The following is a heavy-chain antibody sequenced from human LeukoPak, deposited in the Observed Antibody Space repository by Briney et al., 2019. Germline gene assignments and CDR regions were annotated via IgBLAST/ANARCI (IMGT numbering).Heavy chain of an antibody. CDR1: GGSFSGYY. CDR2: INHSGST. J-gene: IGHJ5*02. V-gene: IGHV4-34*01. D-gene: IGHD2-15*01. CDR3: ARGGSDIVVVVAATANWFDP. Sequence: PSETLSLTCAVYGGSFSGYYWSWIRQPPGKGLEWTGEINHSGSTNYNPSLKSRVTISVDTSKNQFSLKLSSVTAADTAVYYCARGGSDIVVVVAATANWFDPWGQETLVTVSS.